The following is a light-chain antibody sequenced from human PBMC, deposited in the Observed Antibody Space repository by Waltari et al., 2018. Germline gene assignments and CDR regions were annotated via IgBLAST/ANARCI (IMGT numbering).Light chain of an antibody. CDR2: DAS. J-gene: IGKJ4*01. CDR3: QQRSAWPT. CDR1: QSVSSS. Sequence: EIVLTQSPATLSLSPGERATLSCRASQSVSSSLGWYQQKPGQAPRLLIYDASNRATGIPARFSGSGSGTDFTLTINSLEPEDFAIYYCQQRSAWPTFGGGTKVEIK. V-gene: IGKV3-11*01.